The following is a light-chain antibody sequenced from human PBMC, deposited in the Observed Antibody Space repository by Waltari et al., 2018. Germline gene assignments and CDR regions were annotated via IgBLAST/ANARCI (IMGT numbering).Light chain of an antibody. J-gene: IGLJ1*01. CDR1: SSNIGAGYA. V-gene: IGLV1-40*01. CDR2: TNS. CDR3: QSYDSSLSGSYV. Sequence: QSVLTQPPSVSGAPGQRVTISCTGSSSNIGAGYAVTWYQQLPGTAPKLLIHTNSNRPSGVPDRFSGSKSGTSASLAITGLQAEDEADYYCQSYDSSLSGSYVFGTGTKVTVL.